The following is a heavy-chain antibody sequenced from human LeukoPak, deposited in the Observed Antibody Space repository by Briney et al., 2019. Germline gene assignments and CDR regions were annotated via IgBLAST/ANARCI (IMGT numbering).Heavy chain of an antibody. CDR3: ARDSAYSSGWSFSFDY. V-gene: IGHV1-18*04. Sequence: GASVKVSCKASGYTFTSYGISWVRQAPGQGLEWMGWISAYNGNTNYGQKLQGRVTMTTDTSTSTAYMELRSLRSDDTAVYYCARDSAYSSGWSFSFDYWGQGTLVTVSS. CDR1: GYTFTSYG. D-gene: IGHD6-19*01. J-gene: IGHJ4*02. CDR2: ISAYNGNT.